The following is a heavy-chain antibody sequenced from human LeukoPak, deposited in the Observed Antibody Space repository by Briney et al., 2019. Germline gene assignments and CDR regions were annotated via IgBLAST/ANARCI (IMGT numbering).Heavy chain of an antibody. CDR2: VTPGGNIP. V-gene: IGHV3-23*01. Sequence: SLTLSCAASGFIFSNYAMSWVRPAPGKGLEWFSRVTPGGNIPYYADSVKGRFTISRDNSNNPLYLQMGSLRAADTALYYCAKDIWLVSSGFQTFDLWGQGTLVTVSS. CDR1: GFIFSNYA. CDR3: AKDIWLVSSGFQTFDL. D-gene: IGHD3-22*01. J-gene: IGHJ4*02.